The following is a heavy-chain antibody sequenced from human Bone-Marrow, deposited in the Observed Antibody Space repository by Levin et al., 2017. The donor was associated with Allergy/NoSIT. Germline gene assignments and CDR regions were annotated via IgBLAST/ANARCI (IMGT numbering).Heavy chain of an antibody. CDR1: GYSLTDYY. CDR3: AIGRSSEECYSMGV. V-gene: IGHV1-69-2*01. J-gene: IGHJ6*01. D-gene: IGHD1-26*01. CDR2: IYPGDGET. Sequence: ASVKVSCKASGYSLTDYYMHWVQQAPGKGLEWMGLIYPGDGETMYAGNFQGRVTVTADTSSDTAFMELSSLTSEDPAVYFCAIGRSSEECYSMGVWGQGTTITVSS.